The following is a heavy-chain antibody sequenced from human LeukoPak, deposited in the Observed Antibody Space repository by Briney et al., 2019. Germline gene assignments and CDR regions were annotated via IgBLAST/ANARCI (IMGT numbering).Heavy chain of an antibody. CDR2: IYYSGST. D-gene: IGHD3-3*01. CDR1: GVSISSYY. CDR3: ARDNVDPLYDFENYYMDV. Sequence: SETLSLTCTVSGVSISSYYWSWIRQPPGKGLEWIGYIYYSGSTNYNPSLKSRVTISVDTSKNQFSLKLSSVTVADTAVYYCARDNVDPLYDFENYYMDVWGKGTTVTVSS. J-gene: IGHJ6*03. V-gene: IGHV4-59*01.